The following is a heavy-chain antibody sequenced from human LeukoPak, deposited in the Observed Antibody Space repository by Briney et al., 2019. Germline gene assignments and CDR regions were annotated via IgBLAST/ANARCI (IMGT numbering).Heavy chain of an antibody. CDR2: INHSGST. CDR1: GGSFSGYY. Sequence: PSETLSLTCAVYGGSFSGYYWSWIRQPPGKGLEWIGEINHSGSTNYIPSLKSRVTISVDTSKNQFSLKLSSVTAADTAVYYCARFYSGSSYYFDYWGQGTLVTVSS. J-gene: IGHJ4*02. D-gene: IGHD1-26*01. V-gene: IGHV4-34*01. CDR3: ARFYSGSSYYFDY.